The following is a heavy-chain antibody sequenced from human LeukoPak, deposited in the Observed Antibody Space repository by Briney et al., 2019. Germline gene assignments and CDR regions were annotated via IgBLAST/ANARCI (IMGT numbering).Heavy chain of an antibody. CDR1: GFTFSNYA. CDR2: ISSNGGST. Sequence: GSLRLSCTASGFTFSNYAMHWVRQAPGKGLEYVAAISSNGGSTYYANSVKGRVTISRDNSKNTLHLQMGSLRAEDMAVYYCARLYCSSTSCLSDYWGQGTLVTVSS. V-gene: IGHV3-64*01. D-gene: IGHD2-2*01. J-gene: IGHJ4*02. CDR3: ARLYCSSTSCLSDY.